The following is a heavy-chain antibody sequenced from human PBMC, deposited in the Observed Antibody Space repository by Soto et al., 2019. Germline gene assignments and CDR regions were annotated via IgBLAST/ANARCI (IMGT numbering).Heavy chain of an antibody. J-gene: IGHJ6*02. Sequence: GASVKVSCKASGYTFTTYVMHWVRQAPGQRLEWMGWINAGNDNTNYAQKFQGWVTMTRDTSISTAYMELSRLRSDDTAVYYCARDQDRSAYGMDVWGQGTTVTVSS. V-gene: IGHV1-2*04. CDR1: GYTFTTYV. CDR2: INAGNDNT. CDR3: ARDQDRSAYGMDV.